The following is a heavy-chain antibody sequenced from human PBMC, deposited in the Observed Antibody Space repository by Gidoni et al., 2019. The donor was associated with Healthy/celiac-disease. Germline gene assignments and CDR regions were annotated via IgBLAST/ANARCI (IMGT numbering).Heavy chain of an antibody. Sequence: EVQLVESGGGLVQPGGSLRLSCSASGFRFSPYWMGWVRQAPGKGREWWASMKEDRSEKYYGDAVKGRFTISRDNGENSLYLEMDSLRAEETAVYYCARGSYDFWNGYYDAFYIWGQGTMVTVSS. J-gene: IGHJ3*02. CDR2: MKEDRSEK. CDR1: GFRFSPYW. V-gene: IGHV3-7*03. D-gene: IGHD3-3*01. CDR3: ARGSYDFWNGYYDAFYI.